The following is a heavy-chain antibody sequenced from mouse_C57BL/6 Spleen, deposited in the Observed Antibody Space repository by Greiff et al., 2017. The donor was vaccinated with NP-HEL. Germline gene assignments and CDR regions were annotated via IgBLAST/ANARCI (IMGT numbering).Heavy chain of an antibody. CDR1: GFNIKDDY. V-gene: IGHV14-4*01. CDR2: IDPENGDT. CDR3: TLTVPFAY. D-gene: IGHD1-1*01. Sequence: VQLKQSGAELVRPGASVKLSCTASGFNIKDDYMHWVKQRPEQGLEWIGWIDPENGDTEYASKFQGKATITADTSSNTAYLQLSSLTSEDTAVYYCTLTVPFAYWGQGTLVTVSA. J-gene: IGHJ3*01.